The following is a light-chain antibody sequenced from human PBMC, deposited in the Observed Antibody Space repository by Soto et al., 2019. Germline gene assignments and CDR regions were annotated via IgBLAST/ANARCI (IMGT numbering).Light chain of an antibody. CDR2: GVS. V-gene: IGKV3-15*01. J-gene: IGKJ1*01. CDR3: QQYDYWPRT. CDR1: QSVSNK. Sequence: EIVMTQSPATLSVSPGERVTLSCRASQSVSNKLAWYQQKPGQAPRLLIYGVSTRATGIPATLSGSGSGTEFTLTISSLQSEDFAVYYCQQYDYWPRTFGQGTKVDIK.